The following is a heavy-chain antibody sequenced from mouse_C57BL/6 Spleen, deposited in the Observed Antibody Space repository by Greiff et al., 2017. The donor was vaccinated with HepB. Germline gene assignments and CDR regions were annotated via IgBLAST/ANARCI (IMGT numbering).Heavy chain of an antibody. Sequence: EVKLMESGGDLVKPGGSLKLSCAASGFTFSSYGMSWVRQTPDKRLEWVATISSGGSYTYYPDSVKGRFTISRDNAKNTLYLQMSSLKSEDTAMYYCARHGSSKDYFDYWGQGTTLTVSS. V-gene: IGHV5-6*01. D-gene: IGHD1-1*01. J-gene: IGHJ2*01. CDR2: ISSGGSYT. CDR3: ARHGSSKDYFDY. CDR1: GFTFSSYG.